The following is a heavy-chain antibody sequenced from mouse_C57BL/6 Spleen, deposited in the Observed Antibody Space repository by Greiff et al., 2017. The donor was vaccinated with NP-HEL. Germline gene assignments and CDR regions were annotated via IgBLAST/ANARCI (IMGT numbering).Heavy chain of an antibody. D-gene: IGHD4-1*01. CDR3: ARDSLTGPFFDV. Sequence: EVKVVESGGGLVKPGGSLKLSCAASGFTFSSYAMSWVRQTPEKRLEWVATISDGGSYTYYPDNVKGRFTISRDNAKNNLYLQMSHLKSEDTAMYYCARDSLTGPFFDVWGTGTTVTVSS. V-gene: IGHV5-4*01. CDR1: GFTFSSYA. J-gene: IGHJ1*03. CDR2: ISDGGSYT.